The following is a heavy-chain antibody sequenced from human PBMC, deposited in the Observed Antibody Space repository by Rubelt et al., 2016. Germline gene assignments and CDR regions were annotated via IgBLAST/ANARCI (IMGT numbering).Heavy chain of an antibody. CDR3: ARDRPRYYYYYMDV. Sequence: GGGVVQPGRSLRLSCAVSGFTFKNHGMHWVRQAPGKGLEWVAVIWFDGSNKYYADSVKGRFTISRDNSKNTLDLQMNSLRAEDTAVYYCARDRPRYYYYYMDVWGKGTTVTVSS. CDR2: IWFDGSNK. CDR1: GFTFKNHG. J-gene: IGHJ6*03. V-gene: IGHV3-33*01.